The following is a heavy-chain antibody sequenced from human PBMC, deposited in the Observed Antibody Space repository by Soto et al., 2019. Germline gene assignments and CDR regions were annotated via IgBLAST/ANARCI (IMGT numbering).Heavy chain of an antibody. Sequence: QVQLVQSGAEVKKPGASVKVSCKASGYSFTSYDINWVRQATGQGLEWMGWMNPNSGNTGYAQKFQGRVTMTRNTSISTAYMELRSLRSEDTTVYYCARERSSGWYVDYWGQGTLVTVSS. CDR3: ARERSSGWYVDY. CDR2: MNPNSGNT. D-gene: IGHD6-19*01. CDR1: GYSFTSYD. V-gene: IGHV1-8*01. J-gene: IGHJ4*02.